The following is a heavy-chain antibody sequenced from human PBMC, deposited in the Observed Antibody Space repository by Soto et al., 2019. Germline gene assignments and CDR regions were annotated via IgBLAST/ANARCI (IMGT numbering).Heavy chain of an antibody. CDR3: AQEGGAALKA. J-gene: IGHJ4*02. D-gene: IGHD1-26*01. CDR2: IFPLLAMV. CDR1: GGDLRNSG. Sequence: QVHLVQSGAEMKKPGASVKVSCKVSGGDLRNSGISWVRQAPGQGLEWMGGIFPLLAMVDYSKKFQGRVTITADQTTNTAYMDLGGRRSDDTAVYYCAQEGGAALKAWGQGTLVIVSS. V-gene: IGHV1-69*04.